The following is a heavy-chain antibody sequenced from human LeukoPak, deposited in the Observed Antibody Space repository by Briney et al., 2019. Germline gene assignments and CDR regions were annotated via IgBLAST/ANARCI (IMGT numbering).Heavy chain of an antibody. J-gene: IGHJ4*02. CDR1: GFAFDEHG. V-gene: IGHV3-74*03. CDR3: ARDGAGYGYSYGKDLDY. Sequence: GGSLRLSCTASGFAFDEHGMSWVRQAPGKGLVWVSRINGDGSNTTYADSVKGRFTISRDNAKNSLYLQMNSLRAEDTAVYYCARDGAGYGYSYGKDLDYWGQGTLVTVSS. CDR2: INGDGSNT. D-gene: IGHD5-18*01.